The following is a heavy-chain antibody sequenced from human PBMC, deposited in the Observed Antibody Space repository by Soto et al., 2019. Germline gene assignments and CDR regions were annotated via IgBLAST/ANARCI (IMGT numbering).Heavy chain of an antibody. J-gene: IGHJ6*02. CDR3: ARDEWELHPDYYYRLDV. CDR2: IIPIFGTA. Sequence: SVKVSCKASGGTFSSYAISWVRQAPGQGLEWMGGIIPIFGTANYAQKFQGRVTITADESTSTAYMELSSLRSEDTAVYYCARDEWELHPDYYYRLDVWGQGTTVTVSS. CDR1: GGTFSSYA. V-gene: IGHV1-69*13. D-gene: IGHD1-26*01.